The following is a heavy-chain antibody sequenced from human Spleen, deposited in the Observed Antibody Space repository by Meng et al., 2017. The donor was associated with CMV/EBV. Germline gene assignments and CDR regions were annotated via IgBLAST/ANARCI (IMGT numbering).Heavy chain of an antibody. D-gene: IGHD6-13*01. CDR1: GFTFSSYS. J-gene: IGHJ6*02. V-gene: IGHV3-21*01. Sequence: SCKASGFTFSSYSMNWVRQAPGKGLEWVSFISSSSSYIYYADSVKGRFTISRDNAKNSLYLQMNSLRAEDTAVYYCARGRSSWYDYYYYGMDVWGQGTTVTVSS. CDR2: ISSSSSYI. CDR3: ARGRSSWYDYYYYGMDV.